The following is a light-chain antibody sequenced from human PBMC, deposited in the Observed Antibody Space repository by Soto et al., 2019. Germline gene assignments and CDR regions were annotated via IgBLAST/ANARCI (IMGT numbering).Light chain of an antibody. CDR3: QQRSNWPIT. V-gene: IGKV3-11*01. CDR1: QSVSSY. CDR2: DAS. Sequence: EIVLTQSPATLSLSPGERATLSCRASQSVSSYLAWYQQKPGQAPRLLIYDASTRATGIPARFSGSGSGTDFTLTISRQEPEDVAVYYRQQRSNWPITFGQGTRLEIK. J-gene: IGKJ5*01.